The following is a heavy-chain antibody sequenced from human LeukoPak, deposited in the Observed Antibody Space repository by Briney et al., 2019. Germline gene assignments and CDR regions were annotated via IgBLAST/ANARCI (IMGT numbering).Heavy chain of an antibody. J-gene: IGHJ4*02. CDR3: ARETWAASNY. D-gene: IGHD5-24*01. CDR2: TYYSGST. V-gene: IGHV4-59*12. CDR1: GGSLWSFY. Sequence: PSETLSLTCTVSGGSLWSFYWSWVRQPAGKGLEWIGYTYYSGSTNYNPSLKSRVTISVDTSKNQCSLKLSSVTAADTAVYYCARETWAASNYWGQGTLVTVSS.